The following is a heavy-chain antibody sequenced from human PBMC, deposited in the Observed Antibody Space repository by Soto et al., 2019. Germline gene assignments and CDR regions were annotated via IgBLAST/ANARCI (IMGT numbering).Heavy chain of an antibody. V-gene: IGHV4-30-4*02. Sequence: SETLSLTCTVSGGSISSGDYYWSWTRQPPGKGLEWIGYIYYSGSTYYNPSLKSRVTISVDTSKNQFSLKLSSVTAADTAVYYCARVPGRYCSSTSCYRYCSGGSCYLPGAFDIWGQGTMVTVSS. CDR2: IYYSGST. CDR3: ARVPGRYCSSTSCYRYCSGGSCYLPGAFDI. J-gene: IGHJ3*02. CDR1: GGSISSGDYY. D-gene: IGHD2-2*02.